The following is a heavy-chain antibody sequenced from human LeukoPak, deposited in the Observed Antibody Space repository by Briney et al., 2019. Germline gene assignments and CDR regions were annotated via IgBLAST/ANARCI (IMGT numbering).Heavy chain of an antibody. CDR2: IYYSGST. D-gene: IGHD4-11*01. V-gene: IGHV4-59*01. CDR3: ARVDYSNLFDY. Sequence: SETLSLTCTASGGSISSYYWSWIRQPPGKGLEWIGYIYYSGSTNYNPSLKSRVTISVDTSKNQFSLKLSSVTAADTAVYYCARVDYSNLFDYWGQGTLVTVSS. CDR1: GGSISSYY. J-gene: IGHJ4*02.